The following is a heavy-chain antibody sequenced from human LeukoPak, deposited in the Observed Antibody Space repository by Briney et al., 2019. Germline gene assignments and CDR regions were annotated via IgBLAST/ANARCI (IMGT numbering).Heavy chain of an antibody. V-gene: IGHV3-23*01. Sequence: GRSLRLSCAASGFTFDDYAMHWVRQAPGQGLEWVSAISGSGGSTYYADSVKGRFTISRDNSKNTLYLQMNSLRAEDTAVYYCAKAGYYDILTGYFTDPFDYWGQGTLVTVSS. CDR2: ISGSGGST. J-gene: IGHJ4*02. D-gene: IGHD3-9*01. CDR3: AKAGYYDILTGYFTDPFDY. CDR1: GFTFDDYA.